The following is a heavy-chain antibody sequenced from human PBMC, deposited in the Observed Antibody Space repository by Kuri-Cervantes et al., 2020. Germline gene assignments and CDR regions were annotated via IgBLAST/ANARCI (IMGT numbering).Heavy chain of an antibody. D-gene: IGHD3-22*01. CDR3: ARDRFYFYDSSGYYGDAFDF. J-gene: IGHJ3*01. CDR2: IDSDGSIT. Sequence: GESLKISCAASGFTFSSHWMHWVRQAPGKGLMWVSRIDSDGSITSYADSVKGRFSISRDNAKNTLYLQMNSLRAEDTAVYYCARDRFYFYDSSGYYGDAFDFWGQGTVVTVSS. V-gene: IGHV3-74*01. CDR1: GFTFSSHW.